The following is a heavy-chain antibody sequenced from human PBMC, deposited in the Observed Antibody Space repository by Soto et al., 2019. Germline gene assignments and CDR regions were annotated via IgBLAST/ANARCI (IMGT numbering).Heavy chain of an antibody. CDR2: IYYSGST. J-gene: IGHJ4*02. Sequence: SETLSLTCSVSGVSISTTSYYWGWIRQPPGKGLEWIGSIYYSGSTYQNSSLKSRVTISVDTSKNQFSLKLSSVTAADTAVYYCARHGRRWMDTHFFWGQGTLVTVSS. CDR1: GVSISTTSYY. CDR3: ARHGRRWMDTHFF. V-gene: IGHV4-39*01. D-gene: IGHD5-18*01.